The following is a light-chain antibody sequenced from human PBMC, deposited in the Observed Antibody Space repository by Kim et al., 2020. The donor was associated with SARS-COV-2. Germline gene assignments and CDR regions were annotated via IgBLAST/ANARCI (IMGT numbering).Light chain of an antibody. CDR2: EDD. V-gene: IGLV6-57*02. CDR3: QSSDSNSNWV. J-gene: IGLJ3*02. Sequence: VPWYQQRPGSAPTTVIYEDDRRPSGVPVRFSGSLDSSSNSASLTISGLKSEDEADYYCQSSDSNSNWVFGGGTKVTVL.